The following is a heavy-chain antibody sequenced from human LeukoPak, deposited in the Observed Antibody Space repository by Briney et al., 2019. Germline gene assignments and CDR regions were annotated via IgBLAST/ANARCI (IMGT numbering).Heavy chain of an antibody. V-gene: IGHV4-39*07. D-gene: IGHD3-10*01. CDR1: GGSISSSSYY. Sequence: SETLSLTCTVSGGSISSSSYYWGWIRQPPGKGLEWIGSIYYSGSTYYNSSLKSRVTISVDTSKNQFSLKLSSVTAADTAVYYCARDPRAQLLWFGEGAFDIWGQGTMVTVSS. J-gene: IGHJ3*02. CDR3: ARDPRAQLLWFGEGAFDI. CDR2: IYYSGST.